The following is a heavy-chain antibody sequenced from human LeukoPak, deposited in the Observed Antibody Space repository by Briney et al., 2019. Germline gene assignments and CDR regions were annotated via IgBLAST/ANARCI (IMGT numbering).Heavy chain of an antibody. CDR3: ARDRQRGYSYGFDY. D-gene: IGHD5-18*01. Sequence: GGSLRLSCAASGFTFSSYEMNWVRQAPGKGLEWVSYISSSGSTIYYADSVKGRFTISRDNAKNSLYLQMNSLRAEDTAVYYCARDRQRGYSYGFDYWGQGTLVTASS. V-gene: IGHV3-48*03. J-gene: IGHJ4*02. CDR1: GFTFSSYE. CDR2: ISSSGSTI.